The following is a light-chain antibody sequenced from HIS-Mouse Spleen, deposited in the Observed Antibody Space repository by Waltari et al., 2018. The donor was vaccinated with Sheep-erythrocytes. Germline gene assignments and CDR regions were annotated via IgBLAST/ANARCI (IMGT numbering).Light chain of an antibody. CDR1: RSDVGSYNL. J-gene: IGLJ3*02. Sequence: QSALTQPASVSGSPGQSITIPCTGTRSDVGSYNLVSWYQQPPGKAPKLMIYEGSKRPSGVSNRFSGSKSGNTASLTISGLQAEDEADYYCCSYAGSSTPWVFGGGTKLTVL. CDR2: EGS. CDR3: CSYAGSSTPWV. V-gene: IGLV2-23*01.